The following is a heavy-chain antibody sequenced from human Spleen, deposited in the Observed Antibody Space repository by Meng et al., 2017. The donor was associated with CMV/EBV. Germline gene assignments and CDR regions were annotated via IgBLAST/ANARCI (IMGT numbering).Heavy chain of an antibody. V-gene: IGHV1-46*01. Sequence: ASVKVSCKASGYTFTSYYMHWVRQAPGQGLEWMGIINPSGGSTSYAQKFQGRVTMTRDTSISTAYMELSRLRSDDTAVYYCAREGEGITMIVAQNWFDPWGQGTLVTVSS. J-gene: IGHJ5*02. CDR1: GYTFTSYY. D-gene: IGHD3-22*01. CDR2: INPSGGST. CDR3: AREGEGITMIVAQNWFDP.